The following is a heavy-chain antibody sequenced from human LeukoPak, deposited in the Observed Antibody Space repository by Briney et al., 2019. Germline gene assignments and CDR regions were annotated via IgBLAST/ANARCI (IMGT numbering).Heavy chain of an antibody. Sequence: SETLSLTCTFSGGSISSGDYYWSWIRQHPGKGLEWIGYIYYSGSTYYNPSLKSRVTISVDTSKNQFSLKLSSVTAADTAVYYCARASGTTSYCFDYWGQGTLVTVSS. J-gene: IGHJ4*02. D-gene: IGHD1-1*01. V-gene: IGHV4-31*03. CDR1: GGSISSGDYY. CDR2: IYYSGST. CDR3: ARASGTTSYCFDY.